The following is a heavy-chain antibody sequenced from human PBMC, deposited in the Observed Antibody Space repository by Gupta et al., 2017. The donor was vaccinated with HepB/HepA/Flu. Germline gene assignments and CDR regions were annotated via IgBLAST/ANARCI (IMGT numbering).Heavy chain of an antibody. CDR2: TNQDGSEK. J-gene: IGHJ4*02. CDR1: GFTFSSRW. V-gene: IGHV3-7*01. CDR3: AGGALDY. Sequence: EVQVVESGGGLVQPGGSRRLSCAASGFTFSSRWMNWVRQAPGKGLEWVASTNQDGSEKYYVDSVKGRFTISRDNSQNSLLLQMNSLRAEDTAVYYCAGGALDYWGQGTLVTVSS.